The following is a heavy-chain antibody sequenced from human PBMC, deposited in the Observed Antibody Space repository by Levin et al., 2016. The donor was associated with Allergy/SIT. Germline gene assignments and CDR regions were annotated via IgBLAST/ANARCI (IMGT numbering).Heavy chain of an antibody. Sequence: GESLKISCKGSGYSFATYWIGWVRQMPGEGLEWMGIINPGNSNTRYTPTFQGQVTISADTSISTTYLHWTSLKASDTAIYYCARQIGLGVVSPYSDYWGQGTLVTVSS. CDR2: INPGNSNT. D-gene: IGHD5/OR15-5a*01. V-gene: IGHV5-51*01. J-gene: IGHJ4*02. CDR3: ARQIGLGVVSPYSDY. CDR1: GYSFATYW.